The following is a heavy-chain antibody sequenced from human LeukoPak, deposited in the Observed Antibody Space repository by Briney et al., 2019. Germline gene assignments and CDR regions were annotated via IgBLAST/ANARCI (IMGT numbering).Heavy chain of an antibody. D-gene: IGHD3-9*01. V-gene: IGHV3-23*01. J-gene: IGHJ4*02. CDR2: ISTSGANT. CDR1: GFTFSSYA. Sequence: GGSLRLSCAASGFTFSSYAMGWARQGPGKGLEWVSSISTSGANTYYPDSVKGRFTISRDNSKHTLYLQMNSLRAEDTAVYYCARVAVLRYFDWLLSSLDYWGEGSLVSVSS. CDR3: ARVAVLRYFDWLLSSLDY.